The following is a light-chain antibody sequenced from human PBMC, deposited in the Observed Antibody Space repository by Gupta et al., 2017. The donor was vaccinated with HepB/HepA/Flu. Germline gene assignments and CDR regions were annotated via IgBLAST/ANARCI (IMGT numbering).Light chain of an antibody. Sequence: EIVLTQSPGTLSLSPGERATLSCRASQSFTSGYLAWYQQKPGQAPRLLIYGASSRATGTPDRFSGSESGTDFTLTISRLEPEDFAVYYCKHYDYSIPLSFGGGTKVEMK. V-gene: IGKV3-20*01. CDR2: GAS. CDR1: QSFTSGY. J-gene: IGKJ4*01. CDR3: KHYDYSIPLS.